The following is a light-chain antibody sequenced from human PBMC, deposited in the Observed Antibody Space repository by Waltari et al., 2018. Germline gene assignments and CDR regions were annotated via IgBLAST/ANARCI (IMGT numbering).Light chain of an antibody. CDR2: KAS. Sequence: DIQMTQSPSTLSASVGDRVTITCRASQRISTWLAWYQQKPGKAPNLLIYKASTLESGVPSRFSGSGSGTEFTLTISSLQPDDFATYYCQQNKTYWTFGQGTKVEIK. CDR1: QRISTW. V-gene: IGKV1-5*03. J-gene: IGKJ1*01. CDR3: QQNKTYWT.